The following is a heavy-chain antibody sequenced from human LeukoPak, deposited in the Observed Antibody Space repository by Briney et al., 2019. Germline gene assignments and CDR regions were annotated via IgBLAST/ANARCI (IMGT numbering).Heavy chain of an antibody. CDR1: GYTFTSYG. Sequence: GASVKVSCKASGYTFTSYGISWVRQAPGQGLEWMGWINPNSGGTNYAQKFQGRVTMTRDTSISTAYMELSRLRSDDTAVYYCARDRGRTYMDVWGKGTTVTVSS. D-gene: IGHD3-16*01. CDR2: INPNSGGT. J-gene: IGHJ6*04. CDR3: ARDRGRTYMDV. V-gene: IGHV1-2*02.